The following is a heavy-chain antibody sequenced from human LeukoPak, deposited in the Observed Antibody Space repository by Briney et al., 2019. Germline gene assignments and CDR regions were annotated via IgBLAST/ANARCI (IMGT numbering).Heavy chain of an antibody. CDR3: GGGWLQLKDAFDI. Sequence: SGTLSLTCAVSGGSISSSNWWSWVRQPPGKGLEWIGEIYHSGSTYYNPSLKSRVTISVDTSKNQFSLKLSSVTAADTAVYYCGGGWLQLKDAFDIWGQGTMVTVSS. J-gene: IGHJ3*02. D-gene: IGHD5-24*01. CDR2: IYHSGST. CDR1: GGSISSSNW. V-gene: IGHV4-4*02.